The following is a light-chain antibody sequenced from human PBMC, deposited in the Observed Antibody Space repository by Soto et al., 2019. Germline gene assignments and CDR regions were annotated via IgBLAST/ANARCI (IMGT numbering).Light chain of an antibody. V-gene: IGKV2D-29*01. Sequence: DIVMTQSPLSLPVTPGEPASVSCRSSQSLLHSDGKNYLEWYVQKPGQPPQLXIYEVSNRFSGVPDRVSGSGSGTDFTLKISRVEAEDVGVYYCMQSIQLPLTFGGGTKVDIK. CDR3: MQSIQLPLT. CDR1: QSLLHSDGKNY. CDR2: EVS. J-gene: IGKJ4*01.